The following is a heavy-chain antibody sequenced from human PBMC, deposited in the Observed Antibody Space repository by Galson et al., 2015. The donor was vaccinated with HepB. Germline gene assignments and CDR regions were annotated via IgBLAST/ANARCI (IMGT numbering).Heavy chain of an antibody. CDR3: ARGLSYAFDI. V-gene: IGHV3-30-3*01. CDR2: ASYDGTNE. CDR1: GFIFNAYT. Sequence: SLRLACAASGFIFNAYTMHWVRQAPGKGLEWVAGASYDGTNEFYADSVKGGFTSSRDNSKNTLYLQMNRLRVDDTAVYSCARGLSYAFDIWGQGTMVTVSS. J-gene: IGHJ3*02.